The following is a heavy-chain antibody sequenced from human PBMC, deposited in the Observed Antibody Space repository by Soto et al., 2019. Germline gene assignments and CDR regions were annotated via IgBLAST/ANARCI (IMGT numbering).Heavy chain of an antibody. Sequence: GESLKISCKGSQYRFNSYWTGWVRQRPGKGLEWIGMIYPGDSDTTYSPSFEGQVTMSVDKSISAAYLEWNSLKASDSATYYCARQGSNGAYVYYPMDVWGQGTTVTVSS. CDR1: QYRFNSYW. J-gene: IGHJ6*02. D-gene: IGHD3-16*01. CDR2: IYPGDSDT. CDR3: ARQGSNGAYVYYPMDV. V-gene: IGHV5-51*01.